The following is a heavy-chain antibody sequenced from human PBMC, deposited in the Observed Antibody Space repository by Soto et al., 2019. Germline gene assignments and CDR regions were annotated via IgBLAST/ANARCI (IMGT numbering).Heavy chain of an antibody. V-gene: IGHV4-39*01. J-gene: IGHJ6*03. D-gene: IGHD2-2*01. CDR2: IYYSGST. Sequence: PSETLSLTCTVSGGSISSSSYYWGWIRQPPGKGLEWIGSIYYSGSTYYNPSLKSRVTISVDTSKNQFSLKLSSVTAADTAVYYCARLPQYCSSTSCYVPAYYYYYMDVWGKVTTVTVSS. CDR3: ARLPQYCSSTSCYVPAYYYYYMDV. CDR1: GGSISSSSYY.